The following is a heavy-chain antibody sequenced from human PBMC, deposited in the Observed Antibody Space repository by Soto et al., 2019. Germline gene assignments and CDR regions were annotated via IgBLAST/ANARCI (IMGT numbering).Heavy chain of an antibody. V-gene: IGHV1-69*13. CDR2: IIPIFGTA. CDR3: ARMNYYDTSGYPFDY. Sequence: SVKVSCKASGGTFSSYAISSVRQAPGQGLEWMGGIIPIFGTANYAQKFQGRVTITADESTSTAYMELRSLRSDDTAVYYCARMNYYDTSGYPFDYWGQGMMVTVSS. CDR1: GGTFSSYA. D-gene: IGHD3-22*01. J-gene: IGHJ4*02.